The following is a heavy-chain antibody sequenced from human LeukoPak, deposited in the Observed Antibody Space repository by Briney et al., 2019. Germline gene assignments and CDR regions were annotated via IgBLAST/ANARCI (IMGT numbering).Heavy chain of an antibody. V-gene: IGHV4-59*08. D-gene: IGHD7-27*01. J-gene: IGHJ4*02. Sequence: SETLSLTCTVSGGSISSYYWSWIRQPPGKGLEWIGYIYYSGSTNYNPSLKSRVTISVDTSKNQFSLKLSFVTAADTAVYYCVRGLTGEYFDYWGQGTLVTVSS. CDR3: VRGLTGEYFDY. CDR2: IYYSGST. CDR1: GGSISSYY.